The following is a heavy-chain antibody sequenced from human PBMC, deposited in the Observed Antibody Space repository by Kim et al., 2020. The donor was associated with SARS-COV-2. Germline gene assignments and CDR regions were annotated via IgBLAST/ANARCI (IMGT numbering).Heavy chain of an antibody. Sequence: YSPSLKSRLTITKDTSKNQVVLTLTNMDPVDTATYYCAHYDSSGFDAFDIWGQGTMVTVSS. D-gene: IGHD3-22*01. V-gene: IGHV2-5*01. J-gene: IGHJ3*02. CDR3: AHYDSSGFDAFDI.